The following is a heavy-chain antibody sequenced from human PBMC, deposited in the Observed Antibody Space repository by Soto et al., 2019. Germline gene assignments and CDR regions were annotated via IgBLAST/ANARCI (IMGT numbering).Heavy chain of an antibody. CDR1: GFTFSSYA. D-gene: IGHD6-13*01. J-gene: IGHJ6*02. V-gene: IGHV3-30-3*01. Sequence: GGSLRLSCAASGFTFSSYAMHWVRQAPGKGLEWVAVISYDGSNKYYADSVKGRFTISRDNSKNTLYLQMNSLRAEDTAVYYCARDKYLPAGTGYLYYGMDVWGQGTTVTVSS. CDR3: ARDKYLPAGTGYLYYGMDV. CDR2: ISYDGSNK.